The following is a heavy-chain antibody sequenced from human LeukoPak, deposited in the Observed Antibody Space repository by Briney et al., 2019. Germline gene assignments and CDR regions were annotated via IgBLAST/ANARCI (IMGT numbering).Heavy chain of an antibody. Sequence: GGSLRLSCAASGFTFSSYGMHWVRQAPGKGLEWVAVIWYDGSNKYYADSVKGRFTISRDNSKNTLYLQMNSLGAEDTAVYYCARAHGSGYYDSSGYYLDYWGQGTLVTVSS. CDR2: IWYDGSNK. V-gene: IGHV3-33*01. CDR1: GFTFSSYG. D-gene: IGHD3-22*01. J-gene: IGHJ4*02. CDR3: ARAHGSGYYDSSGYYLDY.